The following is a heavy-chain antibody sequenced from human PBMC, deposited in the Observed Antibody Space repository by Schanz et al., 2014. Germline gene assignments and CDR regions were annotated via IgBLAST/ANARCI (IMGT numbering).Heavy chain of an antibody. CDR2: IWSDGTNE. CDR3: AEGPYYYYYMDA. J-gene: IGHJ6*03. Sequence: QGQLVESGGGVVQPGKSLRLSCATSGFIFRSFGIHWVRQAPGKGLEWVAVIWSDGTNEYYADSVKGRFTISGDSSKYTVYLQMNSLRADDTAVYYYAEGPYYYYYMDAWGNGTTVTVSS. CDR1: GFIFRSFG. V-gene: IGHV3-33*01.